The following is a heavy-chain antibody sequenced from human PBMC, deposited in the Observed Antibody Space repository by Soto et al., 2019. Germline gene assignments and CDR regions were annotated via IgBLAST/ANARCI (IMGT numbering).Heavy chain of an antibody. CDR3: ARGRNWGGAFDI. CDR1: GGSISIHY. J-gene: IGHJ3*02. CDR2: IYSSGST. V-gene: IGHV4-59*11. Sequence: PSETLSLTCTVSGGSISIHYWTWIRQPPGKGLEWIGYIYSSGSTNYNPSLKSRGTISVDTSKNQFFLKLTSVTAADTAVYYCARGRNWGGAFDICGQGTVVTVSS. D-gene: IGHD2-21*01.